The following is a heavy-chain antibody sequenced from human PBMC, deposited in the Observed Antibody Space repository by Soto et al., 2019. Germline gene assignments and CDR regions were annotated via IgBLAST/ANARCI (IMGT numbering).Heavy chain of an antibody. V-gene: IGHV3-23*01. CDR1: GFTFSSYA. CDR2: ISGSGGST. J-gene: IGHJ4*02. Sequence: HPGGSLRLSCAASGFTFSSYAMSWVRQAPGKGLEWVSAISGSGGSTYYADSVKGRFTISRDNSKNTLYLQMNSLRAEDTAVYYCAKDRRNDYGVRYFDYWGQGTLVTVSS. D-gene: IGHD4-17*01. CDR3: AKDRRNDYGVRYFDY.